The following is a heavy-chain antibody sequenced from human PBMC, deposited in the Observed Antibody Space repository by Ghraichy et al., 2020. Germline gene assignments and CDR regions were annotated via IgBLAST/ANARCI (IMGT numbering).Heavy chain of an antibody. CDR2: INPSGGST. CDR1: GYTFTSYY. V-gene: IGHV1-46*01. Sequence: ASVKVSCKASGYTFTSYYMHWVRQAPGQGLEWMGIINPSGGSTSYAQKFQGRVTMTRDTSTATVYMELSSLRSEDTAVYYCARGGYSSSWYEEYYFDYWGQGTLVTVSS. D-gene: IGHD6-13*01. CDR3: ARGGYSSSWYEEYYFDY. J-gene: IGHJ4*02.